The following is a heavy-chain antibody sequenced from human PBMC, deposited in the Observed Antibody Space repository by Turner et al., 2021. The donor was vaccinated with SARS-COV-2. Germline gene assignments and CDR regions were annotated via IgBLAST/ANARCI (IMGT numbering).Heavy chain of an antibody. CDR1: GFNFTAFG. CDR3: AKTLPYSGDRYYYHVVDA. CDR2: LSYDGTRS. D-gene: IGHD4-17*01. Sequence: QVHLVESGGGVVQPGGSLRISCVAYGFNFTAFGMHWVRQVPGKGLEWLAVLSYDGTRSYDAESVKGRISSSRDNSKNTLYLQMTSLSAEDTAVYYCAKTLPYSGDRYYYHVVDAWCQGTTVTVS. V-gene: IGHV3-30*18. J-gene: IGHJ6*02.